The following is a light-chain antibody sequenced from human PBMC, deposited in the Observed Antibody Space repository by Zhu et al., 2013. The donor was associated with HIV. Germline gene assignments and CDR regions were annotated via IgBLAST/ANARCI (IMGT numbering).Light chain of an antibody. J-gene: IGKJ2*01. CDR2: GAS. Sequence: EIVLTQSPGTLSLSPGERATLSCRASQSVSISYLAWYQQKPGQAPRLLIYGASSRATGIPDRFSVSGSGTDFTLTISRLEPEDFAVYYCQQSYTFGQGTKLEIK. CDR1: QSVSISY. V-gene: IGKV3-20*01. CDR3: QQSYT.